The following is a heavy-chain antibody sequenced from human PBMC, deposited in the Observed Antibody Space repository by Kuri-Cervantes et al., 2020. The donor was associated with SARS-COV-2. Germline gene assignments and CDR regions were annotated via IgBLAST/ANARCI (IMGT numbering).Heavy chain of an antibody. J-gene: IGHJ4*02. CDR3: ARRAVVRGRGLDY. V-gene: IGHV5-51*01. Sequence: GGSLRLSCKGSGYSFTSYWIGWVRQMPGKGLEWMGIIYPGDSDTRYSPSFQGQVTISADKSIKTAYLQWSSLQASDTAIYYCARRAVVRGRGLDYWGQGTLVTVSS. CDR2: IYPGDSDT. CDR1: GYSFTSYW. D-gene: IGHD4-23*01.